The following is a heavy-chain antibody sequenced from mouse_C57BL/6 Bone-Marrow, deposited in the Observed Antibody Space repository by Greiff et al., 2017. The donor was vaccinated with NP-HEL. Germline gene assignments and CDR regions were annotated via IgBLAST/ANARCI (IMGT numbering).Heavy chain of an antibody. CDR2: ISSGGSTI. CDR1: GFTFSDYG. CDR3: ARFYYYGSSYLFDY. V-gene: IGHV5-17*01. Sequence: EVKLVESGGGLVKPGGSLKLSCAASGFTFSDYGMHWVRQAPEKGLEWVAYISSGGSTIYYADTVKGRFTISRDNAKNTLFLQMTSLRSEDTAMYYCARFYYYGSSYLFDYWGQGTTLTVSS. J-gene: IGHJ2*01. D-gene: IGHD1-1*01.